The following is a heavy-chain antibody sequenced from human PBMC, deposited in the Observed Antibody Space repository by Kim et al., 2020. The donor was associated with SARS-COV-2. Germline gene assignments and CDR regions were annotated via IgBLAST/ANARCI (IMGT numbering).Heavy chain of an antibody. J-gene: IGHJ4*02. CDR2: IKQDGSEK. D-gene: IGHD2-15*01. Sequence: GGSLRLSCAASGFTFSSYWMSWVRQAPGKGLEWVANIKQDGSEKYYVDSVKGRFTISRDNAKNSLYLQMNSLRAEDTAVYYCGLGISRVQEDYWGQGTLVTVSS. V-gene: IGHV3-7*01. CDR3: GLGISRVQEDY. CDR1: GFTFSSYW.